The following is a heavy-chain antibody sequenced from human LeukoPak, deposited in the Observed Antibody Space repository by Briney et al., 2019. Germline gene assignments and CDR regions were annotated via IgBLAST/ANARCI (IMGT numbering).Heavy chain of an antibody. CDR2: INHSGST. CDR3: ARGLSLYCSGGSCYYYYYYMDV. Sequence: PGGSLRLSCAASGFTFSSYAMSWVRQPPGKGLEWIGEINHSGSTNYNPSLKSRVTISVDTSKDQFSLKLSSVTAADTAVYYCARGLSLYCSGGSCYYYYYYMDVWGKGTTVTVSS. CDR1: GFTFSSYA. V-gene: IGHV4-34*01. J-gene: IGHJ6*03. D-gene: IGHD2-15*01.